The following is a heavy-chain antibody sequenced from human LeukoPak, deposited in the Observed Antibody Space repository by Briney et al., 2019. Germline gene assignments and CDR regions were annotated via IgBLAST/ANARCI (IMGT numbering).Heavy chain of an antibody. J-gene: IGHJ4*02. Sequence: GGSLRLSCAASGFTVSSNYMSWVRQAPGKGLEWVSVIYSGCSTYYADSVKGRFTISRDNSKNTLYLQMNSLRAEDTAVYYCAREGGYSSGWYFDYWGQGTLVTVSS. CDR2: IYSGCST. CDR1: GFTVSSNY. D-gene: IGHD6-19*01. CDR3: AREGGYSSGWYFDY. V-gene: IGHV3-66*01.